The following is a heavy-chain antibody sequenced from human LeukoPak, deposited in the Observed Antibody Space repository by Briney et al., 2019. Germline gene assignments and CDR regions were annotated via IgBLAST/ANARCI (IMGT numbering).Heavy chain of an antibody. D-gene: IGHD6-19*01. V-gene: IGHV1-18*01. CDR2: ISAYNGNT. CDR3: ARVDPGIAEAGSGGGAFDI. Sequence: GASAKVSCKASGYTFTSYGISWVRQAPGQGLEWMGWISAYNGNTNYAQKLQGRVTMTTDTSTSTAYMELRSLRSDDTAVYYCARVDPGIAEAGSGGGAFDIWGQGTMVTVSS. J-gene: IGHJ3*02. CDR1: GYTFTSYG.